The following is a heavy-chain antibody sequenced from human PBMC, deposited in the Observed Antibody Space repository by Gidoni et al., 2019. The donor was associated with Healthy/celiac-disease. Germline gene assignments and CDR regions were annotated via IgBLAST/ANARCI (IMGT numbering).Heavy chain of an antibody. CDR1: GFTFSDYY. D-gene: IGHD2-15*01. CDR2: ISSSGSTI. Sequence: QVQLVESGGGLVKPGGSLRLSCAASGFTFSDYYMSWIRQAPGKGLEWVSYISSSGSTIYYADSVKGRFTISRDNAKNSLYLQMNSLRAEDTAVYYCARDGVVAATDYYYYYYGMDVWGQGTTVTVSS. V-gene: IGHV3-11*01. J-gene: IGHJ6*02. CDR3: ARDGVVAATDYYYYYYGMDV.